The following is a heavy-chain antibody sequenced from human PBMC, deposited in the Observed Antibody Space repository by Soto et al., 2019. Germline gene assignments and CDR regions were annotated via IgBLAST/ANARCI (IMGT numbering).Heavy chain of an antibody. CDR3: ARGLAARGFDY. J-gene: IGHJ4*02. CDR1: GGSFSGYY. Sequence: QVQLQQWGAGLLKPSETLSLTCAVYGGSFSGYYWSWIRQPPGKGLEWIGEINHSGSTNYNPSLKSRVTISVDTSKNQFSLKLSSVTAADTAVYYCARGLAARGFDYWGQGTLVTVSS. CDR2: INHSGST. D-gene: IGHD6-6*01. V-gene: IGHV4-34*01.